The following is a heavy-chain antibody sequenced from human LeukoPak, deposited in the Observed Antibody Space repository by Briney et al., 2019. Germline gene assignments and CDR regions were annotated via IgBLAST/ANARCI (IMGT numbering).Heavy chain of an antibody. CDR1: GFTFSSYS. J-gene: IGHJ4*02. CDR2: ISSSSSYI. CDR3: ARDLGSSGWESGDPVPVDY. Sequence: NTGGSLRLSCAASGFTFSSYSMNWVRQAPGKGLEWVSSISSSSSYIYYADSVKGRFTISRDNAKNSLYLQMNSLRAEDTAVYYCARDLGSSGWESGDPVPVDYWGQGTLVTVSS. D-gene: IGHD6-19*01. V-gene: IGHV3-21*01.